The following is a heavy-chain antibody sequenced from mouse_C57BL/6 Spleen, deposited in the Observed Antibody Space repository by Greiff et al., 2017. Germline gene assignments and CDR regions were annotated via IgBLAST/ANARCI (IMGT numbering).Heavy chain of an antibody. CDR3: TRQERNYYDYEKNYFDY. D-gene: IGHD2-4*01. CDR2: IYPGNSDT. Sequence: VQLQQSGTVLARPGASVKMSCKTSGYTFTSYWMHWVKQRPGQGLEWIGAIYPGNSDTSYNQNFKGKAKLTAVTSASTAYLELSSLTNEDSAVYYCTRQERNYYDYEKNYFDYWGQGTTLTVSS. J-gene: IGHJ2*01. CDR1: GYTFTSYW. V-gene: IGHV1-5*01.